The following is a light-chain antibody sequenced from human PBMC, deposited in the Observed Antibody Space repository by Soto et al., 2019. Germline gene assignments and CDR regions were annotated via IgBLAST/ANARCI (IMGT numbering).Light chain of an antibody. CDR2: DAS. CDR1: ESVSTY. CDR3: QQRSNWPLT. J-gene: IGKJ4*01. Sequence: EIVLTQSPDTLSLSPGERATLSCRASESVSTYLAWYQQKPGQAPRLLMYDASNRVAGIPGRFSGSGSGTDFTLTISSLEPEDFAVYYCQQRSNWPLTFGGGTKLDIK. V-gene: IGKV3-11*01.